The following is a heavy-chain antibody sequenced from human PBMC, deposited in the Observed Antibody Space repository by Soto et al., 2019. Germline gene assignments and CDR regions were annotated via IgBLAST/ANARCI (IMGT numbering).Heavy chain of an antibody. J-gene: IGHJ6*02. Sequence: PGGSLRLSCAASGFTFSCYSMNWVRQAPGKGLEWVASISTRSDIYYADSVKGRFTISRDNAKNSVSLQMNSLRAEDTAVYYCAREETAWPLAYGLDVWGQGTTVTAP. V-gene: IGHV3-21*01. CDR3: AREETAWPLAYGLDV. CDR2: ISTRSDI. CDR1: GFTFSCYS. D-gene: IGHD2-21*02.